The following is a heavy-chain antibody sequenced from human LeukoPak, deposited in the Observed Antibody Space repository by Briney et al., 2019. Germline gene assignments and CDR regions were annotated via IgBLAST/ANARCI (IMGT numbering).Heavy chain of an antibody. D-gene: IGHD4-11*01. V-gene: IGHV4-30-2*01. CDR3: ARVTTVTDDYYYYYMDV. J-gene: IGHJ6*03. Sequence: PSETLSLTCTVSGGSISSGGYYWSWIRQPPGKGLEWSGYIYHSGSTYYNPSLKSRVTISVDRSKNQFSLKLSSVTAADTAVYYCARVTTVTDDYYYYYMDVWGKGTTVTVSS. CDR1: GGSISSGGYY. CDR2: IYHSGST.